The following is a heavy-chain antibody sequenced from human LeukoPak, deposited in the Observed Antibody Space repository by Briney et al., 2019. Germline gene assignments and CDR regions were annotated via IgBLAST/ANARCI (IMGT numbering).Heavy chain of an antibody. Sequence: PPGGSLRLSCAASGFTFSSYAMHWVRQAPGKGLEWVAVISYDGSNKYYADSVKGRFTISRDYSKNTLYLQMNSLRAEDTAVYYVSKREGLVLDYWGQGTLVTVSS. CDR1: GFTFSSYA. CDR2: ISYDGSNK. J-gene: IGHJ4*02. V-gene: IGHV3-30-3*01. D-gene: IGHD5-24*01. CDR3: SKREGLVLDY.